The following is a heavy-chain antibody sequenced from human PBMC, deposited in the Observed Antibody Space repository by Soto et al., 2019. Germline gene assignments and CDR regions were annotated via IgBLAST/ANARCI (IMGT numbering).Heavy chain of an antibody. D-gene: IGHD3-3*01. CDR2: ISGSGGST. CDR3: AKDHPVGDVLRFLEWFWFDP. V-gene: IGHV3-23*01. CDR1: GFTFSSYA. Sequence: QPGGSLRLSCAAPGFTFSSYAMSWVRQAPGKGLEWVSAISGSGGSTYYADSVKGRFTISRDNSKNTLYLQMNSLRAEDTAVYYCAKDHPVGDVLRFLEWFWFDPWGQGTLVTVSS. J-gene: IGHJ5*02.